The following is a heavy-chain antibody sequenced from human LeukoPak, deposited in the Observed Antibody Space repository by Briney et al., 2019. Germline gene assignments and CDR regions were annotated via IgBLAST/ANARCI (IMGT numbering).Heavy chain of an antibody. J-gene: IGHJ5*02. CDR1: GFTFSNYA. V-gene: IGHV3-23*01. CDR3: AKNSGSYYGWFDP. D-gene: IGHD1-26*01. Sequence: PGGSLRLSCAASGFTFSNYAMSWVRQAPGKGLEWVSAIRGSGGSTYYADSVKGRFTISRDNSKNTLYLQMNSLRAEDTAVYYCAKNSGSYYGWFDPWGQGTLVTVSS. CDR2: IRGSGGST.